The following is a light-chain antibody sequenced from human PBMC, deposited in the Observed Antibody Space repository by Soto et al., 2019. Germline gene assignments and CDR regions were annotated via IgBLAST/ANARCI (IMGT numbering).Light chain of an antibody. V-gene: IGKV1-5*03. CDR1: QSISTW. CDR2: KAS. J-gene: IGKJ4*01. CDR3: QQYNSYSPLT. Sequence: DIHMTQSLSTLPASVGYRVTITCRXNQSISTWLAWYQQKPGKAPNLLIYKASRLETGVPSRFSGSGSGTEFTLTINFLQPDDFATYYCQQYNSYSPLTFGGGTKVDIK.